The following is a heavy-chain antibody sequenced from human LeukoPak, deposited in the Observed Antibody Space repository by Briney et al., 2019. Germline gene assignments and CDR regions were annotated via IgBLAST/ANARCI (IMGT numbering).Heavy chain of an antibody. J-gene: IGHJ3*02. CDR3: TSDRDWGDAFDI. CDR1: GFTFGDYA. Sequence: PGGSLRLSCTASGFTFGDYAMSWARQAPGKGLEWVGFIRSKAYGGTTEYAASVKGRFTISRDDSKSIAYLQMNSLKTEDTAVYYCTSDRDWGDAFDIWGQGTMVTVSS. D-gene: IGHD3/OR15-3a*01. V-gene: IGHV3-49*04. CDR2: IRSKAYGGTT.